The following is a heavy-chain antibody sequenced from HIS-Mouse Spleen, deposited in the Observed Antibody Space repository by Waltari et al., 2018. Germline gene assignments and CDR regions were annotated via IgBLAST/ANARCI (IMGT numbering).Heavy chain of an antibody. CDR1: GGSFIGYY. J-gene: IGHJ4*02. V-gene: IGHV4-34*01. CDR3: ARGLAARFDY. Sequence: QVQLQQWGAGLLKPSETLSLTCAVYGGSFIGYYWSWIRQPPGKGLEWIGEINHSGSTNSNPSLRSRVTISVDTSKNQFSLKLSSVTAADTAVYYCARGLAARFDYWGQGTLVTVSS. CDR2: INHSGST. D-gene: IGHD6-6*01.